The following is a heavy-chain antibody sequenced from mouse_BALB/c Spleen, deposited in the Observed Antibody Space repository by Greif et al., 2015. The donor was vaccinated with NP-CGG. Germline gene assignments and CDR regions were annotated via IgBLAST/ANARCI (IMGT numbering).Heavy chain of an antibody. CDR1: GYAFTNYL. D-gene: IGHD1-1*01. CDR3: ARYYGSSYWYFDV. V-gene: IGHV1-54*01. CDR2: INPGSGGT. Sequence: VKLVESGAELVRPGTSVKVSCKASGYAFTNYLIEWVKQRPGQGLEWIGVINPGSGGTNYNEKFKGKATLTADKSSSTAYMHLSSLTSDDSAVYFCARYYGSSYWYFDVWGAGTTVTVSS. J-gene: IGHJ1*01.